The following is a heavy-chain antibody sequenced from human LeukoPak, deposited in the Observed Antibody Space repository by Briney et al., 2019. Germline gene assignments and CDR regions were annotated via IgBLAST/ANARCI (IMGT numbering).Heavy chain of an antibody. D-gene: IGHD1-1*01. CDR3: AAYNNNDYYFDY. V-gene: IGHV4-59*01. CDR2: IYYGGST. J-gene: IGHJ4*02. CDR1: GVSISSYY. Sequence: SETLSLTCKVSGVSISSYYWTWIRQPPGKGLEWIGYIYYGGSTNYNPSLKSRVTVSLDTSKNQFSLKLSSVSAADTAVYYCAAYNNNDYYFDYWGQGTLVTVSS.